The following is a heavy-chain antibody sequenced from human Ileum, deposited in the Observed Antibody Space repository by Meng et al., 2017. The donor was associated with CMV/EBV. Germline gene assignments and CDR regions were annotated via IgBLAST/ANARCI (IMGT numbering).Heavy chain of an antibody. CDR3: SHTPFRGTYDRFAS. J-gene: IGHJ4*02. V-gene: IGHV2-5*01. CDR2: IYWNDDK. Sequence: FSGFSLGTTGVGVGWIRQPPGRALEWLALIYWNDDKYYSPSLKNRLTVTKDTSNNQVVLTVTNMDPVDTGIYFCSHTPFRGTYDRFASWGQGTLVTVSS. CDR1: GFSLGTTGVG. D-gene: IGHD1-26*01.